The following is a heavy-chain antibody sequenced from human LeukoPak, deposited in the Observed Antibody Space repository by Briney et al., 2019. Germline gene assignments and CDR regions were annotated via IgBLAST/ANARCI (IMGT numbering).Heavy chain of an antibody. CDR3: ARDGEQWLARDYYFDY. Sequence: GASVKVSCKASGYTFTSYGISWVRQAPGQGLEWMGWISAYNGNTNYAQKLQGRVTMTTDTSTSTAYMELRSLRSDDTAVYYCARDGEQWLARDYYFDYWGQGTLVTVSS. D-gene: IGHD6-19*01. CDR2: ISAYNGNT. V-gene: IGHV1-18*01. CDR1: GYTFTSYG. J-gene: IGHJ4*02.